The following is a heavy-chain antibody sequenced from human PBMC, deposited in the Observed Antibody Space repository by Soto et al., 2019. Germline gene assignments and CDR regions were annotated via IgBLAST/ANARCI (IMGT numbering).Heavy chain of an antibody. D-gene: IGHD6-19*01. J-gene: IGHJ3*01. V-gene: IGHV3-48*02. CDR2: IRHTTSAT. CDR3: ARDRGSSGMFELDV. CDR1: QFPFDVYS. Sequence: LRLSYVASQFPFDVYSMHWVRQAPGKGLEWVSYIRHTTSATFYADAVKGRFTISRDNRKNSLFLQMNSLRDDDTGVYFCARDRGSSGMFELDVWGPGTLVTVSS.